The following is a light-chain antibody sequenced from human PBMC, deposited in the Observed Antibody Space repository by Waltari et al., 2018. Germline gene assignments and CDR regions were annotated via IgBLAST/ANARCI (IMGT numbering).Light chain of an antibody. CDR3: QQYNNWPLT. V-gene: IGKV3-15*01. CDR1: QSVNSK. Sequence: EIVMTQSPATLSVSPGERATLSCRASQSVNSKLAWNQQKPGQAPRLLIYGASTRATDIPARFSGSGSGTDFTLTITSLQSEDFAVFHCQQYNNWPLTFGGGTKVEIK. CDR2: GAS. J-gene: IGKJ4*01.